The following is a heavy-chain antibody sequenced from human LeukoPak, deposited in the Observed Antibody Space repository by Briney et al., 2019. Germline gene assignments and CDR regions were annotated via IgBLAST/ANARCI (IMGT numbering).Heavy chain of an antibody. D-gene: IGHD4-23*01. V-gene: IGHV4-59*08. CDR1: GGSISSNY. CDR2: IHYSGTT. J-gene: IGHJ5*02. CDR3: ARHTDYGGNSRWFDP. Sequence: SETLSLTCIVSGGSISSNYWSWFRQSPGKGVEWIGYIHYSGTTNYNPTLKSRVTMSVDPSKTQSSLKLTSVTAADTAIYYCARHTDYGGNSRWFDPWGQGTLVTVSS.